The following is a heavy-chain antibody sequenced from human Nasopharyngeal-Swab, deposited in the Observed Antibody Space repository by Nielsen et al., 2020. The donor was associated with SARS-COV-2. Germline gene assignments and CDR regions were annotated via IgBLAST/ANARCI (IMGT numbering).Heavy chain of an antibody. V-gene: IGHV1-69*04. Sequence: ASVKVSCKASGYTFTGYYMHWVRQAPGQGLEWMGRIIPILGIANYAQKFQGRVTITADKSTSTAYMELSSLRSEDTAVYYCARVVGAINYYGMDVWGQGTTVTVSS. J-gene: IGHJ6*02. CDR2: IIPILGIA. CDR1: GYTFTGYY. CDR3: ARVVGAINYYGMDV. D-gene: IGHD1-26*01.